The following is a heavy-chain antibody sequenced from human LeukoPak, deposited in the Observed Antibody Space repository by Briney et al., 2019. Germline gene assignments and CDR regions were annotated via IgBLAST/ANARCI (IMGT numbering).Heavy chain of an antibody. CDR1: GFTVSSNY. V-gene: IGHV3-53*01. J-gene: IGHJ4*02. CDR3: ARDRPGYSSGWYSDY. Sequence: GGSLRLSCAASGFTVSSNYMSWVRQAPGKGLEWVSVIYSGGSTYYAASVKGRFTISRDNSKNTLYLQMNSLRAEDTAVYYCARDRPGYSSGWYSDYWGQGTLVTVSS. CDR2: IYSGGST. D-gene: IGHD6-19*01.